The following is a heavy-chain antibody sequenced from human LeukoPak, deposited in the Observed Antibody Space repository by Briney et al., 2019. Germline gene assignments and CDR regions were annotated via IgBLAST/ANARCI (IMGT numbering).Heavy chain of an antibody. CDR2: IYYSGST. Sequence: PSETLSLTCTVSGGSISSYYWSWIRQPPGKGLEWIGYIYYSGSTNYNPSLKSRVTISVDTSKNQFSLKLSSVTAADTAVYYCARVGELWSSHYWGQGTLVTVSS. J-gene: IGHJ4*02. V-gene: IGHV4-59*01. D-gene: IGHD5-18*01. CDR3: ARVGELWSSHY. CDR1: GGSISSYY.